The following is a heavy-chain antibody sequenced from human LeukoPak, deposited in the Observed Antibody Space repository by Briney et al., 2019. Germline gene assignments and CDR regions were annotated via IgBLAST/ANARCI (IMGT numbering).Heavy chain of an antibody. Sequence: SEILSLTCAVYGGSFSGYYWSWIRQPPGKGLEWIGEINHSGSTNYNPSLKSRVTISVDTSKNQFSLKLSSVTAADTAVYYCARGPWIQLWPRRNFDYWGQGTLVTVSS. V-gene: IGHV4-34*01. D-gene: IGHD5-18*01. CDR1: GGSFSGYY. CDR2: INHSGST. J-gene: IGHJ4*02. CDR3: ARGPWIQLWPRRNFDY.